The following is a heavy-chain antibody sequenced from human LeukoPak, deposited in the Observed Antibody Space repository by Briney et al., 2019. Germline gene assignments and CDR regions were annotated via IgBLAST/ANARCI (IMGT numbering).Heavy chain of an antibody. CDR1: GGSISSYY. CDR2: IHYSENI. J-gene: IGHJ3*02. V-gene: IGHV4-39*07. D-gene: IGHD1-26*01. CDR3: ARELYSGSYPDAFDI. Sequence: SETLSLTCTVSGGSISSYYWSWIRQPPGKGPEWIGSIHYSENIYYNPSLKSRVTISVDTSKNQFSLNLTSVTAADTAVYYCARELYSGSYPDAFDIWGQGTMITASS.